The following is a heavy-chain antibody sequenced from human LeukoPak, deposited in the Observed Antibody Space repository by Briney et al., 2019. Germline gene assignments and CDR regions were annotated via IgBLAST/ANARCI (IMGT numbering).Heavy chain of an antibody. V-gene: IGHV3-74*01. D-gene: IGHD3-22*01. J-gene: IGHJ4*02. Sequence: GGSLRLSSAASGFTFSSKWIHWVRQAPGKGLEWVSSINIGGSYTSYADSVKGRFTISRDNAKNTLYLQMNSLRAEDTAVYYCARDLPISDSSGYYLDYWGQGTVVTVSS. CDR3: ARDLPISDSSGYYLDY. CDR2: INIGGSYT. CDR1: GFTFSSKW.